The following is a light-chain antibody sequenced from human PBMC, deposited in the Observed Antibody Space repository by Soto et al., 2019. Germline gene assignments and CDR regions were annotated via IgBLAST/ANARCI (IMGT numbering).Light chain of an antibody. Sequence: DIQMTQSPSTLSASVGDRVTITCRASQSISSWLAWYQQKPGKAPKLLIYKASSLESGVPSRFSGSGSGTEFTLTISSLQPDDCATYSCQQYNSYRWTFGQGTKVEIK. CDR3: QQYNSYRWT. CDR1: QSISSW. CDR2: KAS. J-gene: IGKJ1*01. V-gene: IGKV1-5*03.